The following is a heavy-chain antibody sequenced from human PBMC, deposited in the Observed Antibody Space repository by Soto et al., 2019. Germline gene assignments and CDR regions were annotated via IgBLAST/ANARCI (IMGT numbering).Heavy chain of an antibody. J-gene: IGHJ6*03. CDR1: GFTFSDHY. Sequence: GGSLRLSCAASGFTFSDHYMDWVRQAPGKGLEWVGRTRNKANSYTTEYAASVKGRFTISRDDSKNSLYLQMNSLKTEDTAVYYCARAPSVTGVYYYYYMDVWGKGTTVTVSS. D-gene: IGHD4-17*01. CDR3: ARAPSVTGVYYYYYMDV. CDR2: TRNKANSYTT. V-gene: IGHV3-72*01.